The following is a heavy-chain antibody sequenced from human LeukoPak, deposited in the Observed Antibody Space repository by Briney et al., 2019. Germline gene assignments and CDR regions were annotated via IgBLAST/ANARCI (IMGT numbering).Heavy chain of an antibody. CDR3: AKEGSIAASPWEYDY. J-gene: IGHJ4*02. Sequence: GGSLRLSCVASGFTFSSCAMSWVRQAPGKGLEWVSAISGSGGSTYYADSVKGRFTISRDNSKNTLYLQMNSLRAEDTAVYYCAKEGSIAASPWEYDYWGQGTLVTVSS. CDR1: GFTFSSCA. CDR2: ISGSGGST. V-gene: IGHV3-23*01. D-gene: IGHD6-6*01.